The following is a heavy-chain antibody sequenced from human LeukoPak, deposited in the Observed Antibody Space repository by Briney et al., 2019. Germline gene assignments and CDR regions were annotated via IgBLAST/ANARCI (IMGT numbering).Heavy chain of an antibody. J-gene: IGHJ5*02. Sequence: PGGSLRLSCAASGFTFSSYGMHWVRQAPGKGLEWVAVIWYDGSNKYYADSVKGRFTISRDNSKNTLYLQMNSLRAEDTAVYYCARERLVRLNWFDPWGQGTLVTVSS. D-gene: IGHD6-19*01. CDR2: IWYDGSNK. V-gene: IGHV3-33*01. CDR1: GFTFSSYG. CDR3: ARERLVRLNWFDP.